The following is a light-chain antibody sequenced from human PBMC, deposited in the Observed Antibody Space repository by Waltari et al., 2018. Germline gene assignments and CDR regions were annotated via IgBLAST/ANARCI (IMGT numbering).Light chain of an antibody. V-gene: IGKV3-20*01. J-gene: IGKJ1*01. CDR3: QKYVSLPAT. Sequence: EIVLTQSPGTLSLSPGERATLSCRASQRVSRSLAWYQQKPGQAPRLLIYEASSRATGIPGRFSGSGSGTYFSLTISRLEPDDFAVYYCQKYVSLPATFGQGTKVEIK. CDR1: QRVSRS. CDR2: EAS.